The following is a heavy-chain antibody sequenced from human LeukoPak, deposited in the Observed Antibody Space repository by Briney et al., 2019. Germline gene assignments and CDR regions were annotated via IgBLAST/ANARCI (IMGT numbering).Heavy chain of an antibody. J-gene: IGHJ5*02. D-gene: IGHD3-22*01. V-gene: IGHV4-59*01. Sequence: NPSETLSLTCTVSGGSISSYYWSWIRQPPGKGLEWIGYIYYSGSTNYNPSLKSRVTISVDTSKNQFSLKLSSVTAADTAVYYCARGGDYYDSGNWFDPWGQGTLVTVSS. CDR1: GGSISSYY. CDR2: IYYSGST. CDR3: ARGGDYYDSGNWFDP.